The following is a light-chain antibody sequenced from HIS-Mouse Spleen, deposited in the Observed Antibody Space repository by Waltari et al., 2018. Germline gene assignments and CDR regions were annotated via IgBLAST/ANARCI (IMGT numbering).Light chain of an antibody. CDR2: EGS. Sequence: QSALTQPASVSGSPGQSITISCTGTSSDVGSYNLVSWYQQHPGKAPKLTIYEGSKPPSGFSNRVSGSKSGNTASLTISGLQAEDEADYYCCSYAGSSTWVFGGGTKLTVL. V-gene: IGLV2-23*01. CDR3: CSYAGSSTWV. CDR1: SSDVGSYNL. J-gene: IGLJ3*02.